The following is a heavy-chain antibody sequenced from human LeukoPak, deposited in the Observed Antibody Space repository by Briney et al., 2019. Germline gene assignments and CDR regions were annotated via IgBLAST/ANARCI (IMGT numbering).Heavy chain of an antibody. CDR3: ARFRGHTFGGVIVIADAFDI. Sequence: PSETLSLTCTVSGGSISSSSYYWGWIRQPPGKGLVWIGSIYYSGTTYYNPSLKSRVTISVDTCKNQFSLKLSSVTAADTAVYYCARFRGHTFGGVIVIADAFDIWGQGTMVTVSS. V-gene: IGHV4-39*01. J-gene: IGHJ3*02. D-gene: IGHD3-16*02. CDR2: IYYSGTT. CDR1: GGSISSSSYY.